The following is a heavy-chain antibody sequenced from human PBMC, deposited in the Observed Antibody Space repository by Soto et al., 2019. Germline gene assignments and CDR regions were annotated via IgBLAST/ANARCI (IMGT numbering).Heavy chain of an antibody. CDR2: ISYDGSNK. J-gene: IGHJ5*02. CDR1: GFTFSSDG. Sequence: PGGSLRLSCAASGFTFSSDGMHWVRQAPGKGLEWVAVISYDGSNKYYADSVKGRFTISRDNSKNTLYLQMNSLRAEDTAVYYCARTLFGWGIWFDPWGQGTLVTVSS. CDR3: ARTLFGWGIWFDP. V-gene: IGHV3-30*03. D-gene: IGHD3-10*02.